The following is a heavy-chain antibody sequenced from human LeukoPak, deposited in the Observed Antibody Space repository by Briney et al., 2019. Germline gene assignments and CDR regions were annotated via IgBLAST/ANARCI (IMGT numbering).Heavy chain of an antibody. Sequence: SETLSLTCAVYGGSFSGYYWSWIRQPPGKGLEWIGEINHSGSTNYNPSLKSRVTISVDTSKNQFSLKLSSVTAADTAVYYCARGLVLRYFDWLLYGYWFDPWGQGTLVTVSS. V-gene: IGHV4-34*01. D-gene: IGHD3-9*01. CDR1: GGSFSGYY. J-gene: IGHJ5*02. CDR3: ARGLVLRYFDWLLYGYWFDP. CDR2: INHSGST.